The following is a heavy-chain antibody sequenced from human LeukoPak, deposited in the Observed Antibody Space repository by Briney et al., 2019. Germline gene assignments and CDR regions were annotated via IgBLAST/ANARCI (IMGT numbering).Heavy chain of an antibody. CDR2: IIPIFGTA. CDR1: GYTFTGYY. CDR3: ARDLNSHWSRPYNWFDP. V-gene: IGHV1-69*05. D-gene: IGHD1-1*01. J-gene: IGHJ5*02. Sequence: SVKVSCKASGYTFTGYYMHWVRQAPGQGLEWMGRIIPIFGTANYAQKFQGRVTITTDESTSTAYMELSSLRSEDTAVYYCARDLNSHWSRPYNWFDPWGQETLVTVSS.